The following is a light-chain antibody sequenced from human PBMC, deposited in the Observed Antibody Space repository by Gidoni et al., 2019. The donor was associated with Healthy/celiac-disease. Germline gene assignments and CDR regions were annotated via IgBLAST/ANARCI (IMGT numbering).Light chain of an antibody. Sequence: QSALTQPRSVSGYPGQSVTISCTGTSSDVGGYNYVSWYQQHPGKAPKLMIYDVSNRPSGVPDRFSGSKSGNTASLTISGLQAEDEADYYCCSYAGSYTFWVFGGGTKLTVL. CDR2: DVS. CDR3: CSYAGSYTFWV. J-gene: IGLJ3*02. V-gene: IGLV2-11*01. CDR1: SSDVGGYNY.